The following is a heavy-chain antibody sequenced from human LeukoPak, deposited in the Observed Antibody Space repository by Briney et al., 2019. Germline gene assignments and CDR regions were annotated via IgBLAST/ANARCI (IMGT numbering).Heavy chain of an antibody. D-gene: IGHD3-3*01. J-gene: IGHJ4*02. CDR1: GGSISSYY. CDR3: ARLEEY. CDR2: IYYTGST. V-gene: IGHV4-59*08. Sequence: SETLSLTCTVSGGSISSYYWSWIRQPPGKGLEWIGYIYYTGSTNYNPSLKSRVSISVDTSKNQFSLKLSSVTAADTAVYYCARLEEYWGQGTLVTVSS.